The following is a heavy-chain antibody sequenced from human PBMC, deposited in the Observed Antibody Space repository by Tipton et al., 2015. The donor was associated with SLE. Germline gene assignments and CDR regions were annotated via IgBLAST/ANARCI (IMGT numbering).Heavy chain of an antibody. D-gene: IGHD6-13*01. Sequence: SLRLSCAASGFTFSSYAMSWVRQAPGKGLEWVSAISGSGGSTYYADSVKGRFTISRDNAKNSLYLQMNSLRAEDTAVYYCASGFPTGYSSSWYGAYYYYGMDVWGQGTTVTVSS. CDR1: GFTFSSYA. V-gene: IGHV3-23*01. J-gene: IGHJ6*02. CDR3: ASGFPTGYSSSWYGAYYYYGMDV. CDR2: ISGSGGST.